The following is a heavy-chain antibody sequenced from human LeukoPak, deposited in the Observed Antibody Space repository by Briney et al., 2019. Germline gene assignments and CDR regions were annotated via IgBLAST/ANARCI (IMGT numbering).Heavy chain of an antibody. Sequence: ASVKVSCKASGGTFSSYAMNWVRQAPGQGLEWMGWINTNTGNPTYAQGFTGRFVFSLDTSVSTAYLQISSLKAEDTAVYYRAREGGYGGNYYYFDYWGQGTLVTVSS. CDR2: INTNTGNP. V-gene: IGHV7-4-1*02. D-gene: IGHD4-23*01. CDR3: AREGGYGGNYYYFDY. CDR1: GGTFSSYA. J-gene: IGHJ4*02.